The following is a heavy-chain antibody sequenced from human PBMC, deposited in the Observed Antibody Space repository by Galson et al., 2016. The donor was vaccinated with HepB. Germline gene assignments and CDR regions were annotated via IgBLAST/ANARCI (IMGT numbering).Heavy chain of an antibody. CDR2: ISYNGLDK. D-gene: IGHD5-12*01. Sequence: SLRLSCAASGFSFTSFAMHWVRQAPGKGPEWVAVISYNGLDKKYADSVKGRFTISRYNSKNTLSLQMDSMRGEDTALYYCAKDPVYSSGYDLNYYYYGMDVWGQGTTVTVSS. V-gene: IGHV3-30*18. CDR3: AKDPVYSSGYDLNYYYYGMDV. J-gene: IGHJ6*02. CDR1: GFSFTSFA.